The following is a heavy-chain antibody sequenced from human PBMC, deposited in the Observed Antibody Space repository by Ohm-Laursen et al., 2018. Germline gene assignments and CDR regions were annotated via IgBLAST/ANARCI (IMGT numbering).Heavy chain of an antibody. CDR1: GGSISSYY. CDR3: ARSLSGQWLFPYYYGMDV. J-gene: IGHJ6*02. V-gene: IGHV4-59*08. CDR2: IYYSGST. D-gene: IGHD6-19*01. Sequence: SETLSLTCTVSGGSISSYYWSWIRQPPGKGLEWIGYIYYSGSTNYNPSLKSRVTISVDTSKNQFSLKLSSVTAADTAVYYCARSLSGQWLFPYYYGMDVWGQGTTVTVSS.